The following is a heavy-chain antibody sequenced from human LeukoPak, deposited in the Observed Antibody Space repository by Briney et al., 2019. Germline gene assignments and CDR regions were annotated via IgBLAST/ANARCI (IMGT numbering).Heavy chain of an antibody. Sequence: GAPLMISCKCSGYSFIHYWISWVRQMPGKGVEWMGIIYPGDSDTRYSPSFQGQVTISADKSISTAYLQWNSLKASDTAMYYCARPNITSYYDSRGYDAFDVWGQGTMVTVSS. CDR3: ARPNITSYYDSRGYDAFDV. J-gene: IGHJ3*01. D-gene: IGHD3-22*01. CDR2: IYPGDSDT. V-gene: IGHV5-51*01. CDR1: GYSFIHYW.